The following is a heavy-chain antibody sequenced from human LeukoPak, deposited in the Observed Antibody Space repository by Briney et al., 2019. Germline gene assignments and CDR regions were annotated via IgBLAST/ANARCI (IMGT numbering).Heavy chain of an antibody. CDR2: INSDASST. CDR1: GFTVSSNY. V-gene: IGHV3-74*01. J-gene: IGHJ3*01. Sequence: GGSLRLSCAASGFTVSSNYMSWVRQAPGKGLVRVSRINSDASSTSYADSVKGRFTISRDNAKNTLYLQMNSLRAEDTAVYYCARVQGHPPNGLDAWGQGTMVTVSS. CDR3: ARVQGHPPNGLDA. D-gene: IGHD2-8*01.